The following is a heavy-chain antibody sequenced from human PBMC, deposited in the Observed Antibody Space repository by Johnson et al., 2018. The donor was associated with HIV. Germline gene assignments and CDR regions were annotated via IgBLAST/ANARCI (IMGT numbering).Heavy chain of an antibody. Sequence: QVQLVESGGGVVQPGRSLRLSCAASGFTFSSYAMHWVRQAPGKGLEWVAVISYDGSNKYYADSVKGRFTISRDNAKNSLYLQMNSLRAEDTALYYCARSQVAATSEGAFDVWGQGTMVTGSS. CDR1: GFTFSSYA. J-gene: IGHJ3*01. CDR3: ARSQVAATSEGAFDV. V-gene: IGHV3-30*04. CDR2: ISYDGSNK. D-gene: IGHD2-15*01.